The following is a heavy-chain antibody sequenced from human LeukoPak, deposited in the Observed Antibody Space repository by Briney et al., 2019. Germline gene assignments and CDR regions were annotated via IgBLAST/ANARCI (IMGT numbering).Heavy chain of an antibody. V-gene: IGHV4-4*07. Sequence: TSETLSLTCTVSGGSISNYYLSWIRQPAGKGLEWIGRIYSRVTTYNPSLKSRVTMSADTSRNHVSLTLNSVTAADTAVYYCARPSYYYDSSGYRFDYWGQGTLVTVSS. CDR1: GGSISNYY. CDR2: IYSRVT. D-gene: IGHD3-22*01. CDR3: ARPSYYYDSSGYRFDY. J-gene: IGHJ4*02.